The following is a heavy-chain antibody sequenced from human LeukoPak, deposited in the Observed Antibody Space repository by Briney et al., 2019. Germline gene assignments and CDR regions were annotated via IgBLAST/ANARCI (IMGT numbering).Heavy chain of an antibody. CDR3: ARAPRTGGFDP. Sequence: SETLSLTCTVSGGSISSYYWSWIRQPPGKGLEWIGYIYNSGSTNYNPSLKSRVTMSVDTSENQFSLKLSSVTAADTAVYYCARAPRTGGFDPWGQGTLVTVSS. J-gene: IGHJ5*02. CDR2: IYNSGST. CDR1: GGSISSYY. D-gene: IGHD1/OR15-1a*01. V-gene: IGHV4-59*12.